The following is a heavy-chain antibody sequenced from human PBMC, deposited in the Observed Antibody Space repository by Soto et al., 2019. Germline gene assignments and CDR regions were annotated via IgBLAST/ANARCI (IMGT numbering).Heavy chain of an antibody. CDR3: ARASFTYYYDSSGPYYFDY. J-gene: IGHJ4*02. CDR1: GGSISSGDYY. Sequence: SETLSLTCTVSGGSISSGDYYWGWIRQPPGKGLEWIGYIYYSGSTYYNPSLKSRVTISVDTSKNQFSLKLSSVTAADTAVYYCARASFTYYYDSSGPYYFDYWGQGTLVTVSS. D-gene: IGHD3-22*01. V-gene: IGHV4-30-4*01. CDR2: IYYSGST.